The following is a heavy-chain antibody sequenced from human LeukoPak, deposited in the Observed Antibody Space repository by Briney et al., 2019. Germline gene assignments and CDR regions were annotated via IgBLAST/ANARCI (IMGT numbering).Heavy chain of an antibody. CDR3: ATDQYSSSSGRFDP. Sequence: ASVKVSCKASGYTFTTKYMHWVRQAPGQGLDWMGWMNPNSGDTKYAQKFQGRVTMTRDTSITTAYMELSRLRSDDTAVYYCATDQYSSSSGRFDPWGQGSLVTVSS. V-gene: IGHV1-2*02. J-gene: IGHJ5*02. CDR2: MNPNSGDT. CDR1: GYTFTTKY. D-gene: IGHD6-6*01.